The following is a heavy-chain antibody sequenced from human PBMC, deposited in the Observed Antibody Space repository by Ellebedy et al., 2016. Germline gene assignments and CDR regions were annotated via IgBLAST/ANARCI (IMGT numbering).Heavy chain of an antibody. CDR3: VKSGGRGDFDN. Sequence: HTGGSLRLSCTASGFTLSGHWMHWVRQAPGNGLVWVSRISNDDSSTNYADSVKGRFTISRDNAKNTLYLQMSSLRAEDTAMYYCVKSGGRGDFDNWGQGTLVTVSS. D-gene: IGHD7-27*01. CDR1: GFTLSGHW. CDR2: ISNDDSST. V-gene: IGHV3-74*01. J-gene: IGHJ4*02.